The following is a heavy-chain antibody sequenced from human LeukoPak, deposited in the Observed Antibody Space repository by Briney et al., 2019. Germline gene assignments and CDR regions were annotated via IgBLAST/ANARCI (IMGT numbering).Heavy chain of an antibody. J-gene: IGHJ4*02. D-gene: IGHD5-18*01. CDR1: GYTFTSYG. CDR2: VSAYNGNT. CDR3: GRGRRGYSYGYCDY. Sequence: ASVKVSCKASGYTFTSYGMSWVRQAPGQGLEWMGWVSAYNGNTNYAQKLQGRVTMTTDTSTSTAYMELRSLRSDDTAVYYCGRGRRGYSYGYCDYWGQGTLVTVSS. V-gene: IGHV1-18*04.